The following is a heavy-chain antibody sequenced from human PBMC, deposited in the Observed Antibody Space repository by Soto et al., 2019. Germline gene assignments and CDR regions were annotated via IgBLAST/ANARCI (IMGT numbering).Heavy chain of an antibody. CDR1: GFTFDDYA. CDR3: AKEKRLRFLEWLCQAYFDY. Sequence: EVQLVESGGGLVQPGRSLRLSCAASGFTFDDYAMHWVRQAPGKGLEWVSGISWNSGSIGYADSVKGRFTISRDNAKNSLYLQMNSLRAEDTALYYCAKEKRLRFLEWLCQAYFDYWGQGTMVTVSS. CDR2: ISWNSGSI. V-gene: IGHV3-9*01. J-gene: IGHJ4*02. D-gene: IGHD3-3*01.